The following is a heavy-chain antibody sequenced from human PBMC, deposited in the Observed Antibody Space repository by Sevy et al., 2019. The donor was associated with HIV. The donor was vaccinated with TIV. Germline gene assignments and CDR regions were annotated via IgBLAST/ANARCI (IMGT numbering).Heavy chain of an antibody. CDR3: TTGGSGWFSWEIDY. CDR1: GFTFNNAW. J-gene: IGHJ4*02. CDR2: IRRKTDGGTT. V-gene: IGHV3-15*01. D-gene: IGHD6-19*01. Sequence: GGSLRLSCTASGFTFNNAWMSWVRQAPGKGLEWVGRIRRKTDGGTTDYAAIVKGRFTISRDDSRNTLYLQMSSLKTEDTAVYYCTTGGSGWFSWEIDYWGQGTLVTVSS.